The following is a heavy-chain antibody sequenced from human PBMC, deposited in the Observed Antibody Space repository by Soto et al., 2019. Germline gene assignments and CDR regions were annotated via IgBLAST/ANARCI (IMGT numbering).Heavy chain of an antibody. CDR2: ISYDGSNK. J-gene: IGHJ6*02. CDR3: AKDRDYSKTYYYGMDV. D-gene: IGHD4-4*01. V-gene: IGHV3-30*18. CDR1: GFTFSSYV. Sequence: GGSLRLSCAASGFTFSSYVMHWVRQSPGKGLEWVAVISYDGSNKYYADSVKGRFTISRDNSKNTLYLQMNSLRAEDTAVYYCAKDRDYSKTYYYGMDVWGQGTTVTVSS.